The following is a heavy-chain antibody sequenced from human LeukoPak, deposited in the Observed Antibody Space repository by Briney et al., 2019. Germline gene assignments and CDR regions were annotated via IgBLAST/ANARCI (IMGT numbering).Heavy chain of an antibody. Sequence: GGSLRLSCAASRFTFSSYSMNWVRQAPGKGLEWVSYISSSSSTIYYADSVKGRFTISRDNAKKSLYLQMNSLRAEDTAVYYCAKAWYYYDSSGYCLDYWGQGTLVTVSS. CDR2: ISSSSSTI. J-gene: IGHJ4*02. D-gene: IGHD3-22*01. CDR3: AKAWYYYDSSGYCLDY. V-gene: IGHV3-48*01. CDR1: RFTFSSYS.